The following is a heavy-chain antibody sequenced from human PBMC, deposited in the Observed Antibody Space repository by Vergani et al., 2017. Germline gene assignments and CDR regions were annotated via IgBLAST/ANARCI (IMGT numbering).Heavy chain of an antibody. V-gene: IGHV3-21*01. Sequence: EVQMVESGGGLVKPGGSLRLSCVASGFTFSHYSMNWVRQAPGNGLEWVSTLSASDRRTHYADSVKGRFTISRDNSKNTLYLQMNSRRSEDTAVYYCARVGSNYASYYYYYMDVWGKGTTVTVSS. J-gene: IGHJ6*03. CDR2: LSASDRRT. D-gene: IGHD4-11*01. CDR3: ARVGSNYASYYYYYMDV. CDR1: GFTFSHYS.